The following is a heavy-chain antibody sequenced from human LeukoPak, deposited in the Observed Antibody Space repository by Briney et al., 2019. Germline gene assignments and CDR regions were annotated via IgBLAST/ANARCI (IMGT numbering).Heavy chain of an antibody. CDR3: ARNNDYGDLAGYFDL. CDR1: GGSISSSNW. CDR2: IYHSRST. J-gene: IGHJ2*01. V-gene: IGHV4-4*02. Sequence: SGTLSLTCAVSGGSISSSNWWSWVRQPPGKGLEWIGEIYHSRSTNYNPSLKSRVTISVDKSKNQFSLKLSSLTAADTAVYYCARNNDYGDLAGYFDLWGRGTLVTVSS. D-gene: IGHD4-17*01.